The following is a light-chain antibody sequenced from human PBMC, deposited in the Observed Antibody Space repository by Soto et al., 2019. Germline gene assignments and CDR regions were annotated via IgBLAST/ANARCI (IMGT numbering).Light chain of an antibody. CDR1: QSISSW. CDR2: HAY. CDR3: QQYNSYPWT. Sequence: DIQVTQSHSTLSASGGDRVALTCRASQSISSWLAWYQQKPGKAPKLLIYHAYSLESGVPSRFSGSESGTEFTLTINSLQPDDFATYYCQQYNSYPWTFGQGTKV. V-gene: IGKV1-5*01. J-gene: IGKJ1*01.